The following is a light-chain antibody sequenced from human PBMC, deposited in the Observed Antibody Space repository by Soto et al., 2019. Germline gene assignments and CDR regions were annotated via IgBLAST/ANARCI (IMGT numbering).Light chain of an antibody. CDR3: CSYAGSSTWM. V-gene: IGLV2-23*01. J-gene: IGLJ3*02. CDR1: SSDVGRYNF. CDR2: EGT. Sequence: QSALTQPASVSGSPGQSITISCTGTSSDVGRYNFVSWYQQHPGKAPKVMIYEGTKRPSGVSNRFSGSKSGNTASLTISGIQAEDEAAYYCCSYAGSSTWMFGGGTKVTVL.